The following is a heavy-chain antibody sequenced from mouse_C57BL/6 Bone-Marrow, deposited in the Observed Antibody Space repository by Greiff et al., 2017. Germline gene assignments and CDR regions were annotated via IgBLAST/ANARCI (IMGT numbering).Heavy chain of an antibody. V-gene: IGHV5-17*01. D-gene: IGHD2-3*01. CDR2: ISSGSSTI. CDR1: GFTFSDYG. J-gene: IGHJ3*01. Sequence: EVNVVESGGGLVKPGGSLKLSCAASGFTFSDYGMHWVRQAPEKGLEWVAYISSGSSTIYYADTVKGRFTISRDNAKNTLFLQMTSLRSEDTAMYYCARPLYDGYSSWFAYWGQGTLVTVSA. CDR3: ARPLYDGYSSWFAY.